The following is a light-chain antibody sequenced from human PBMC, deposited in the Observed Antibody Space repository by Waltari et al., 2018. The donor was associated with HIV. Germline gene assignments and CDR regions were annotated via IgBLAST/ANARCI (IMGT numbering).Light chain of an antibody. CDR3: AAWDDSLNGWV. CDR1: SSNIGSNT. V-gene: IGLV1-44*01. J-gene: IGLJ3*02. Sequence: QSVLTQPPSASGTPGQRVAFPSSGSSSNIGSNTVNWYQQLPGTAPKLLIYSNNQRPSGVPDRFSGSKSGTSASLAISGLQSEDEADYYCAAWDDSLNGWVFGGGTKLTVL. CDR2: SNN.